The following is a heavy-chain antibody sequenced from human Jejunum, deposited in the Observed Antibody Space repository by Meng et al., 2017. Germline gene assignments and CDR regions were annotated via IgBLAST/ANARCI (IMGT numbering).Heavy chain of an antibody. Sequence: GESLKISCAASGFTFSTYIMNWVRQAPGKGLEWVSSISSSGDHIFYADSVKGRFTMSRDNAKNSLFLQLNSLRAEDTAVYYCARDLSYWDQGTLVTVSS. CDR2: ISSSGDHI. CDR1: GFTFSTYI. J-gene: IGHJ4*02. V-gene: IGHV3-21*01. CDR3: ARDLSY.